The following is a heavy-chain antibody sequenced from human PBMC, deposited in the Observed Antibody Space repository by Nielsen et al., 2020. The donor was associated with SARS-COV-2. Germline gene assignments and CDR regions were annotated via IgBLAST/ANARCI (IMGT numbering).Heavy chain of an antibody. CDR2: IIPILGIA. J-gene: IGHJ4*02. CDR3: ARVDYYGSGSYYDEFYYFDY. D-gene: IGHD3-10*01. Sequence: WVRQAPGQGLEWMRRIIPILGIANYAQKFQGRVTITADKSTSTAYMELSSLRSEDTAVYYCARVDYYGSGSYYDEFYYFDYWGQGTLVTVSS. V-gene: IGHV1-69*04.